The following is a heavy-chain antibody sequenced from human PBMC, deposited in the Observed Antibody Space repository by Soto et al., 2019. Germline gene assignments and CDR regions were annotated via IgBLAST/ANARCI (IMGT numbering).Heavy chain of an antibody. CDR1: GDAITRHY. CDR3: VRNYRGNSQFFDL. Sequence: QVQLQESGPGLLKPSETLSLNCSVSGDAITRHYWSWIRQSPGQGLEWLGYFFQTGTALFNPSLRRQRTMSMDSSKNQLSQILTSVIPADTAVYFCVRNYRGNSQFFDLWGRGTLVTVSS. J-gene: IGHJ2*01. CDR2: FFQTGTA. V-gene: IGHV4-59*11. D-gene: IGHD1-7*01.